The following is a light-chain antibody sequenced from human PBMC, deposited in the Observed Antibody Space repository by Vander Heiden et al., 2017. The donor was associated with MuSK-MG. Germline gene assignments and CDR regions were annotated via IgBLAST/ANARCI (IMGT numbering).Light chain of an antibody. CDR3: LQGDYTPYT. Sequence: DIQITLSTSSLSASGGDRVTLPCRASHRPNNYLNWFQQKSGKSPQLLIYTASNLQSGVPARFSGSGSGTEFTLTISSVQSEDAAIYFCLQGDYTPYTFGQGTKLQIK. CDR2: TAS. V-gene: IGKV1-39*01. J-gene: IGKJ2*01. CDR1: HRPNNY.